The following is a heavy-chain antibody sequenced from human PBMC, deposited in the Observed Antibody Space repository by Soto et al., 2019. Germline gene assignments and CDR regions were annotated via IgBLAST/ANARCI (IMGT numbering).Heavy chain of an antibody. CDR3: ARNKIKNPYDYIWGSYPHNYYFDY. V-gene: IGHV1-18*01. J-gene: IGHJ4*02. CDR1: GYTFTSYG. CDR2: ISAYNGNT. Sequence: ASVKVSCKASGYTFTSYGISWVRQAPGQGLEWMGWISAYNGNTNYAQKLQGRVTMTTDTSTSTAYMELRSLRSDDTAVYYCARNKIKNPYDYIWGSYPHNYYFDYWGQGTLVTVSS. D-gene: IGHD3-16*02.